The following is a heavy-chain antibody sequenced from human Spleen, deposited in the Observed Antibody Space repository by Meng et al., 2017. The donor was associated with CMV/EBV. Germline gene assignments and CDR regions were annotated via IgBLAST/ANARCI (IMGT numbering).Heavy chain of an antibody. J-gene: IGHJ4*02. Sequence: LPESGPGLVKPSETLSLTCTVSGGSISSSSYYWGWIRQPPGKGLEWIGSIYYSGSTYYNPSLKSRVTISVDTSKNQFSLKLSSVTAADTAVYYCARTKADSSSWYEDYWGQGTLVTVSS. CDR1: GGSISSSSYY. CDR2: IYYSGST. D-gene: IGHD6-13*01. V-gene: IGHV4-39*07. CDR3: ARTKADSSSWYEDY.